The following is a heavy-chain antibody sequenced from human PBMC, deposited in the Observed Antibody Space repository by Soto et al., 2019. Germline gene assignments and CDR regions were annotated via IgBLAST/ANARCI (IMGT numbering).Heavy chain of an antibody. D-gene: IGHD6-25*01. J-gene: IGHJ5*01. CDR3: AGEGAGASGDWFGY. V-gene: IGHV6-1*01. CDR1: GDSISRNSGA. Sequence: SETLSLTCVISGDSISRNSGAWSWIRQSPSRGLEWLGRTFYKSKWYNEYAVSVKSRITINPDTSKNKFSLQLNSVTPEDTAVYFCAGEGAGASGDWFGYWGQGTLVTVSS. CDR2: TFYKSKWYN.